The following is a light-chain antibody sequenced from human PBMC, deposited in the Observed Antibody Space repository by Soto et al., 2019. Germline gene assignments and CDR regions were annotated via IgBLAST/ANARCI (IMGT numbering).Light chain of an antibody. V-gene: IGKV1-5*01. CDR3: QQYNTYSGT. CDR1: QSINNL. J-gene: IGKJ1*01. CDR2: DVS. Sequence: QMTQSPSTLSASLGARVTITCRASQSINNLLAWYQQKPGKAPKFLIYDVSSLESGVPSRFSGSGSGTEFTLTINSLQPDDFATYYCQQYNTYSGTFGQGTKVDIK.